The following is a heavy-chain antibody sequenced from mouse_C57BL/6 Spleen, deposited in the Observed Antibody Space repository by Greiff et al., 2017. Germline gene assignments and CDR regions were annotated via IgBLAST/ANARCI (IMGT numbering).Heavy chain of an antibody. CDR1: GFTFSSYG. CDR2: ISSGGSYT. CDR3: ARTGTEAMDY. V-gene: IGHV5-6*01. Sequence: DVQLVESGGDLVKPGGSLKLSCAASGFTFSSYGMSWVRQTPDKRLEWVATISSGGSYTYYPDSVKGRFTISRDNAKNTLYLQMSSLKSEDTAMYYCARTGTEAMDYWGQGTSVTVSS. D-gene: IGHD4-1*01. J-gene: IGHJ4*01.